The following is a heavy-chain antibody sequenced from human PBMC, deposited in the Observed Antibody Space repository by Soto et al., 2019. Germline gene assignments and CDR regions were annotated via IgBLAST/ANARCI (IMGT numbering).Heavy chain of an antibody. J-gene: IGHJ4*02. CDR3: ARRVTSSTGWDY. Sequence: GETLKISCKGSGYMFTNYWIGWVRQMPGKGLEWMGIIHGGDSNTRYSPSFDGQVTISTDKSINTAYLQWSSLKASDTAMYYCARRVTSSTGWDYWGQGTLVTVSS. CDR2: IHGGDSNT. D-gene: IGHD6-19*01. V-gene: IGHV5-51*01. CDR1: GYMFTNYW.